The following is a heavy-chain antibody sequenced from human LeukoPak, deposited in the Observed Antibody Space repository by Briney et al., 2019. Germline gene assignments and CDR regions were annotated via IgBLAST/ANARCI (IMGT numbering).Heavy chain of an antibody. CDR1: GDSINSLDL. Sequence: PSETLSLTCTVSGDSINSLDLWSWVRQPPGKGLEWIGEMYLSGTTHSNPSVKSRVTISIDKSKNQFSLKLSSVTAADTAVYYCARGQLFDPWGQGTLVTVSS. CDR3: ARGQLFDP. J-gene: IGHJ5*02. D-gene: IGHD1-1*01. V-gene: IGHV4-4*02. CDR2: MYLSGTT.